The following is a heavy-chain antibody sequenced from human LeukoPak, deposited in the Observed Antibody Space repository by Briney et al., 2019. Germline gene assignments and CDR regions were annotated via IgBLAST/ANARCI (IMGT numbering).Heavy chain of an antibody. V-gene: IGHV3-23*01. J-gene: IGHJ4*02. CDR2: ISGSGGST. CDR1: GFTSSSYA. D-gene: IGHD6-19*01. Sequence: GRSLRLSCAASGFTSSSYAMHWVRQAPGKGLEWVSVISGSGGSTYYADSVKGRFTISRDNSKNTLYLQMNSLRAEDTAVYYCARVNSGWYGPLDYWGQGTLVTVSS. CDR3: ARVNSGWYGPLDY.